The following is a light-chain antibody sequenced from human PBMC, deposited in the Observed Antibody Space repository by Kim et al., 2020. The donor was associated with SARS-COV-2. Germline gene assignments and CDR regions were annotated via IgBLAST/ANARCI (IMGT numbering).Light chain of an antibody. CDR2: LNSDGSH. CDR3: QTWATGINV. V-gene: IGLV4-69*01. J-gene: IGLJ2*01. CDR1: SGHSSYA. Sequence: QLVLTQSPSASASLGASVKLTCTLSSGHSSYAIAWHRQQPEKGPRYLMKLNSDGSHSKGDGIPDRFSGSSSGAERYLTISSLQSEDEADYYCQTWATGINVFGGGTKLTVL.